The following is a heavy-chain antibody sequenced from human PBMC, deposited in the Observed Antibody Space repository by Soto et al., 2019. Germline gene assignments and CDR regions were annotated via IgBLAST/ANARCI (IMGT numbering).Heavy chain of an antibody. V-gene: IGHV3-48*02. Sequence: LRLSCAASGFTFSSYSMNWVRQAPGKGLEWVSYISSSSSTIYYADSVKGRFTISRDNAKNSLYLLMNSLRDEDTAVYYCARPTRPGVQRGFDYWGQGTLVTVSS. CDR1: GFTFSSYS. CDR3: ARPTRPGVQRGFDY. J-gene: IGHJ4*02. D-gene: IGHD2-8*01. CDR2: ISSSSSTI.